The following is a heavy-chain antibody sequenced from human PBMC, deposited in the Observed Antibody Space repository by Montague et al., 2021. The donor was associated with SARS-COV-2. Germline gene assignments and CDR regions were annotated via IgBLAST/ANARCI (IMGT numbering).Heavy chain of an antibody. CDR2: IPYSGST. V-gene: IGHV4-59*01. CDR1: GGSISSYY. Sequence: SETLSLTCTVSGGSISSYYWSWIRQPPGRGLQWMGYIPYSGSTNYNPYLKSRVTISVYTSKNHFTLRLSSVTAAATAVYYCANFRRTQLLFGTLYYGMDVWGQGTTVTVSS. D-gene: IGHD2-2*01. CDR3: ANFRRTQLLFGTLYYGMDV. J-gene: IGHJ6*02.